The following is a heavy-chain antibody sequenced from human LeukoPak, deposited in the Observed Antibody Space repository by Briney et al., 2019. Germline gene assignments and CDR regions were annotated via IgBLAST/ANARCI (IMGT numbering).Heavy chain of an antibody. Sequence: GGSLRLSCPASGFTFGNYAMNWVRQAPGNGMEWVSAISGSGGTTHYADSVKGRFTISRDNSKNTLYLQMNSLRAEDTAVYYCAKDVRDRRTTSCYTYYYYYGVDVWGLGTTVTVSS. D-gene: IGHD2-2*02. CDR1: GFTFGNYA. J-gene: IGHJ6*02. CDR2: ISGSGGTT. V-gene: IGHV3-23*01. CDR3: AKDVRDRRTTSCYTYYYYYGVDV.